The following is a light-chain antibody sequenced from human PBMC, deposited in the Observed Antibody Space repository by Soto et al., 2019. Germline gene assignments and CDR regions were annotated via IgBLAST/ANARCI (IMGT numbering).Light chain of an antibody. CDR1: SSDVGGYNA. V-gene: IGLV2-14*01. J-gene: IGLJ1*01. Sequence: SGLRQPAAVSGSPGQTITISCTGTSSDVGGYNAVSWYQHHPGKAPKLIIYEVTHRPSGVSDRFSASKSGNTASLTLSGLQAEDEADYYCNSFRVSHLYVFGTGTKVTV. CDR3: NSFRVSHLYV. CDR2: EVT.